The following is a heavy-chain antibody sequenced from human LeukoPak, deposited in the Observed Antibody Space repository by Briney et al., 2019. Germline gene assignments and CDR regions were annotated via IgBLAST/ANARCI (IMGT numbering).Heavy chain of an antibody. CDR3: AKDLTKDTATAVSYMDV. V-gene: IGHV3-23*01. CDR1: GFTFSSYA. D-gene: IGHD2-15*01. J-gene: IGHJ6*03. Sequence: GGSLRLSCAASGFTFSSYAMSWVRQAPGKGLEWVSAISGSGGSTYYADSVKGRFTISRDNSKNTLYLQINNLRADDTAVYYCAKDLTKDTATAVSYMDVWGKGTTVTISS. CDR2: ISGSGGST.